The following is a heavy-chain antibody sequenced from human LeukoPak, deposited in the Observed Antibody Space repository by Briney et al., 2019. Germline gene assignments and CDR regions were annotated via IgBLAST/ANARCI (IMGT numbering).Heavy chain of an antibody. Sequence: SVKVSCKASGYTFTSYYMHWVRRAPGQGLEWLGIINSSGGYYAQKFQGRVTMTRDTSTNIVYMELSSLRSEDTAVYYCARTVPALYYFDYWGQGTLVTVSS. V-gene: IGHV1-46*01. CDR1: GYTFTSYY. CDR2: INSSGG. D-gene: IGHD4-17*01. J-gene: IGHJ4*02. CDR3: ARTVPALYYFDY.